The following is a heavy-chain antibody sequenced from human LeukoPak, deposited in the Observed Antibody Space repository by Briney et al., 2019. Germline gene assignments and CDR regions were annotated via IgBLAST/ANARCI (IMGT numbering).Heavy chain of an antibody. J-gene: IGHJ4*02. V-gene: IGHV3-48*03. CDR1: GFTFSTYE. CDR3: ARDEAAAGTPLGY. CDR2: ISSSAFTI. Sequence: GGSVRLSCAASGFTFSTYEMNWVRQAPGKGLEWVSYISSSAFTIYYADSVKGRFTISRDNAKNSLYLQMNSLRAEDTAVYYCARDEAAAGTPLGYWGQGTLVTVSS. D-gene: IGHD6-13*01.